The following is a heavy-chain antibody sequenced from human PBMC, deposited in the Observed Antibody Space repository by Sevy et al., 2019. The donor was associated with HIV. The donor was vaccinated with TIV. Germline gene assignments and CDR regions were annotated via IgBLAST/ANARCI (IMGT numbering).Heavy chain of an antibody. V-gene: IGHV3-30*18. Sequence: GESLKISCVGSGFIFDDYGMHWVRQAPGKGLEWVALISHDGGKKYYADSVKGRFTISRDNFKNQLYLQMNTLRRDDTAAYFCTKDPPVYGDFPYGMDVWGQGTTVTVSS. J-gene: IGHJ6*02. CDR1: GFIFDDYG. CDR3: TKDPPVYGDFPYGMDV. CDR2: ISHDGGKK. D-gene: IGHD4-17*01.